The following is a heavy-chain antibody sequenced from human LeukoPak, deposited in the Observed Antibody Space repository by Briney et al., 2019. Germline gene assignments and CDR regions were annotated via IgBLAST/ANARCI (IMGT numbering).Heavy chain of an antibody. CDR2: FDPEDGET. CDR3: ARVNIGYSKSRGMDV. V-gene: IGHV1-24*01. CDR1: GYTLTELS. D-gene: IGHD4-11*01. J-gene: IGHJ6*02. Sequence: ASVKVSCKVSGYTLTELSMHWARQAPGKGLEWMGGFDPEDGETIYAQKFQGRVTMTEDTSTDTAYMELSSLTSDDTAVYYCARVNIGYSKSRGMDVWGQGTTVTVSS.